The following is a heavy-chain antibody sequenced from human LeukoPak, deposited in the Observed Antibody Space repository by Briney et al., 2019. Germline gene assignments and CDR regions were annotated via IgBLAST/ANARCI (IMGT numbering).Heavy chain of an antibody. D-gene: IGHD6-13*01. CDR2: IDSSGDVL. V-gene: IGHV3-11*01. CDR1: GFIFSDYY. J-gene: IGHJ5*02. Sequence: GRSLRLSCAASGFIFSDYYMTWIRQAPGKGLEWLSYIDSSGDVLYYADSVKSRFTISRDNATNSLYLQMNSLRAEDTAVYYCAKGPHSSSWHCYDPWGQGTLVTVSS. CDR3: AKGPHSSSWHCYDP.